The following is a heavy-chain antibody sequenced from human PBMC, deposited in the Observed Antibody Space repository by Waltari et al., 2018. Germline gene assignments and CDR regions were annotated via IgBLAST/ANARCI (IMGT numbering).Heavy chain of an antibody. V-gene: IGHV4-59*08. CDR3: ARLPTKYYDSLGWGFFDQ. Sequence: HVQLQESGPGLVKPSETLSLTCTVPGDFLSDYHWPWIRQAPGKGLEWIAYLRNTGGTKCTPSLESRVTVSAVKSKKQFSLRLTSVTAADTAVYYCARLPTKYYDSLGWGFFDQWGQGILVTVSS. CDR1: GDFLSDYH. J-gene: IGHJ4*02. D-gene: IGHD3-22*01. CDR2: LRNTGGT.